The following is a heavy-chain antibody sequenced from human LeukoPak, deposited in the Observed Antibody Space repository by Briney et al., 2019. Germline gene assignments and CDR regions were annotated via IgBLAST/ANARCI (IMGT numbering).Heavy chain of an antibody. Sequence: GASVKVSCKASGYTFTGYYMHWVRQAPGQGLEWMGWINPSSGGTNYAQKFQGRVTMTRDTSISTAYMELSRLRSDDTAVYYCARDEGYCSSTSCYGTPIQNYYFDYWGQGTLVTVSS. V-gene: IGHV1-2*02. D-gene: IGHD2-2*01. CDR2: INPSSGGT. J-gene: IGHJ4*02. CDR3: ARDEGYCSSTSCYGTPIQNYYFDY. CDR1: GYTFTGYY.